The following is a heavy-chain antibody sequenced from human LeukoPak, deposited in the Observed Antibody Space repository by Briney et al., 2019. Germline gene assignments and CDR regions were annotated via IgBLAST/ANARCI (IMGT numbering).Heavy chain of an antibody. CDR3: ARPIRRGYYDSSGYFDY. J-gene: IGHJ4*02. D-gene: IGHD3-22*01. Sequence: GPSLVTPTQTLTLTGTFPGYSFSTSGVGVGWIRQPPGKALEWLAPIYWNDDKCYSPSLKRRLTLTKDTSKNKVVLTMTNMVPVDTATYYCARPIRRGYYDSSGYFDYWGQGTLVTVS. CDR1: GYSFSTSGVG. CDR2: IYWNDDK. V-gene: IGHV2-5*01.